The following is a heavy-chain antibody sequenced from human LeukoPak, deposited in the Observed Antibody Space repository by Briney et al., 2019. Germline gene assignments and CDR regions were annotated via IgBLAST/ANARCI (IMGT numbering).Heavy chain of an antibody. CDR2: IYYSGST. V-gene: IGHV4-39*07. D-gene: IGHD1-7*01. Sequence: PETLSLTCTVSGGSISSISYYWGWIRQPPGKGLEWIGHIYYSGSTFSLKSRVTISVDTSKNQFSLKLRSVTAADTAMFYCARLYGNFQNYYDYWGQGTLVAVSS. J-gene: IGHJ4*02. CDR3: ARLYGNFQNYYDY. CDR1: GGSISSISYY.